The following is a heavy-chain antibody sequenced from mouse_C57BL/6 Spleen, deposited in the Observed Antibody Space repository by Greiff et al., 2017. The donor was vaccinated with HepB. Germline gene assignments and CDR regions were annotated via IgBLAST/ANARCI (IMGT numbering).Heavy chain of an antibody. CDR2: IDPSDSET. V-gene: IGHV1-52*01. D-gene: IGHD2-1*01. J-gene: IGHJ2*01. Sequence: QVQLQQPGAELVRPGSSVKLSCKASGYTFTSYWMHWVKQRPIQGLEWIGNIDPSDSETHYNQKFKDKATLTVDKSSSTAYMQLSSLTSEDSAVYYCARGDGNYVFDYWGQGTTLTVSS. CDR3: ARGDGNYVFDY. CDR1: GYTFTSYW.